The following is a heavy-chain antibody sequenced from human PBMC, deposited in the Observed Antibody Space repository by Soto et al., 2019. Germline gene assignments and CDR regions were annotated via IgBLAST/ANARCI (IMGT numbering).Heavy chain of an antibody. CDR3: ARAIAVDGTDLDAFDI. J-gene: IGHJ3*02. CDR1: GGSISSYY. D-gene: IGHD6-19*01. CDR2: IYTSGST. Sequence: SETLSLTCTVSGGSISSYYWSWIRQPAGKGLEWIGRIYTSGSTNYNPSLKSRVTMSVDTSKNQFSLKLSSVTAADTAVYYCARAIAVDGTDLDAFDIWGQGTMVTVSS. V-gene: IGHV4-4*07.